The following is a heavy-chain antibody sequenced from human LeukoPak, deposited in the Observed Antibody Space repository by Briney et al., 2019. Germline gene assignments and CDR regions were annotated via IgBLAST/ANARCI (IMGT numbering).Heavy chain of an antibody. D-gene: IGHD6-19*01. CDR3: ARLKGYSSGWCPSYYFDY. V-gene: IGHV4-59*08. J-gene: IGHJ4*02. CDR2: IYYTGTT. Sequence: SETLSLTCTVSGGSISSSYWSWIRQPPGKGLEWIGYIYYTGTTNYNPSLKSRVTISVDTSKNQFSLKLSSVTAADTAVYYCARLKGYSSGWCPSYYFDYWGQGTLVTVSS. CDR1: GGSISSSY.